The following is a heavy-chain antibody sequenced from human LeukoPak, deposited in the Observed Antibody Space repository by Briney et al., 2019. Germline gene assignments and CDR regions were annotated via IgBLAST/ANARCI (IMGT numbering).Heavy chain of an antibody. V-gene: IGHV1-2*02. CDR3: AIGVIAAAGYDY. D-gene: IGHD6-13*01. CDR2: INPNSGGT. J-gene: IGHJ4*02. CDR1: GYTFTGYY. Sequence: ASVKVSCKASGYTFTGYYMHWVRQAPGQGLEWMGWINPNSGGTNYAQKFQGRVTMTRDTSISTAYLELRRLRSDDTAVYCCAIGVIAAAGYDYWGQGTLVTVSS.